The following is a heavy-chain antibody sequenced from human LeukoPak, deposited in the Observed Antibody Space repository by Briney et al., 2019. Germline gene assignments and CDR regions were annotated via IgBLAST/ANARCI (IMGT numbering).Heavy chain of an antibody. Sequence: SETLSLTCVVSAGSISSDYWSWIRQPPGKGLEWIGCISYSGATNYNPSLNSRVTISIDTSKTQFSLRLTSVTAADTAGYYCARHQLRGFLDDNWGQGALVTVSS. V-gene: IGHV4-59*08. CDR3: ARHQLRGFLDDN. CDR1: AGSISSDY. J-gene: IGHJ4*02. D-gene: IGHD3-10*01. CDR2: ISYSGAT.